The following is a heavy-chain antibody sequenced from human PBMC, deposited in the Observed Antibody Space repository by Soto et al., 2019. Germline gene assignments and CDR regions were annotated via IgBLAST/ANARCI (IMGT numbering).Heavy chain of an antibody. CDR2: IIPIFGST. J-gene: IGHJ4*02. V-gene: IGHV1-69*01. Sequence: QVQLVQSGAEVKKPGSSVKVSCKASGGTFSSYAISWVRQAPGRGLEWMGGIIPIFGSTNYAQKFQGRVTITADESPSTAYMALSSLRSADTAVYYCARSDRSTHDVLTGPYYFDYWGQGTLVTVSS. CDR3: ARSDRSTHDVLTGPYYFDY. D-gene: IGHD3-9*01. CDR1: GGTFSSYA.